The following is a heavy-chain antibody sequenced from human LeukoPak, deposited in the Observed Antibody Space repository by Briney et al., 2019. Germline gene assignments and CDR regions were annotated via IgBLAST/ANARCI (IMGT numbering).Heavy chain of an antibody. CDR3: AREGYSSSPFDY. J-gene: IGHJ4*02. D-gene: IGHD6-6*01. CDR1: GLTFSSYL. V-gene: IGHV3-21*01. CDR2: ISSSSSYI. Sequence: PGGSLRLSCAASGLTFSSYLMSWVRQAPGKGLEWVSSISSSSSYIYYADSVKGRFTISRDNAKNSLYLQMNSLRAEDTAVYYCAREGYSSSPFDYWGQGTLVTVSS.